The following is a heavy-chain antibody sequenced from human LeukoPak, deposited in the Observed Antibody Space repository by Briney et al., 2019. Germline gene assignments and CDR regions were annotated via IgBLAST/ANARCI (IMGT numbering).Heavy chain of an antibody. D-gene: IGHD6-19*01. J-gene: IGHJ4*02. Sequence: GASLRLSCAGSGCSFSSSAMSWVRQAPGKGLEWVSAINDSGDSTYYADSVKGRFTVSRDNSKNTLYLQMNGLRAEDTAVYYCAKAAGGLVYWGQGTLVIISS. CDR2: INDSGDST. V-gene: IGHV3-23*01. CDR1: GCSFSSSA. CDR3: AKAAGGLVY.